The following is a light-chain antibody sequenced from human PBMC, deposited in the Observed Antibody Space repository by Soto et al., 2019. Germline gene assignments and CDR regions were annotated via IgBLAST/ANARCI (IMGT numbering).Light chain of an antibody. J-gene: IGKJ4*01. CDR2: GAS. V-gene: IGKV3-20*01. CDR1: QSVSSSY. Sequence: EIVLTQSPGTLSLSPGERATLSCRASQSVSSSYLAWYQQKPGQAPRLLIYGASSRATGITDRFSGSGSGTDFNLTISRLEPEDFAVYYCQQYGSSPPLTFGGGTKVEIK. CDR3: QQYGSSPPLT.